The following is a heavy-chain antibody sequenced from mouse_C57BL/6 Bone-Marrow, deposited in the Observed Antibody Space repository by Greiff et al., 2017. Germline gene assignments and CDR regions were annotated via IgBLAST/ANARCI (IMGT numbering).Heavy chain of an antibody. J-gene: IGHJ3*01. CDR3: AREGRSNPAGVAY. CDR1: GYTFTSYW. D-gene: IGHD2-5*01. CDR2: IYPGSGST. Sequence: QVQLQQPGAELVKPGASVKMSCKASGYTFTSYWITWVKQRPGQGLEWIGDIYPGSGSTNYNEKFKSKATLTVDTSSSTAYMQLSSLTSEDSAVYYCAREGRSNPAGVAYWGQGTLVTVSA. V-gene: IGHV1-55*01.